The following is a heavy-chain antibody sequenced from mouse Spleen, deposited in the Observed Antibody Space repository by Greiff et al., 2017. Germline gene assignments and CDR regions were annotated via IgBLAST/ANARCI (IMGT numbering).Heavy chain of an antibody. Sequence: EVKLQESGGGLVKPGGSLKLSCAASGFTFSSYAMSWVRQTPEKRLEWVATISSGGSYTYYPDSVKGRFTISRDNAKNTLYLQMSSLRSEDTAMYYCARQTTTAPFAYWGQGTLVTVSA. CDR3: ARQTTTAPFAY. D-gene: IGHD1-2*01. V-gene: IGHV5-9-3*01. CDR2: ISSGGSYT. J-gene: IGHJ3*01. CDR1: GFTFSSYA.